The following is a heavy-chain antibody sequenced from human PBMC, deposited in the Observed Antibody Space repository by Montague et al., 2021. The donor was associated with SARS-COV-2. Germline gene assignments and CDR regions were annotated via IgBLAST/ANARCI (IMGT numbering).Heavy chain of an antibody. V-gene: IGHV4-34*01. J-gene: IGHJ4*02. CDR2: INHSGKT. Sequence: SETLSLTCAVYGGSFSGYYWSWIRQPPGKGLEWIGEINHSGKTKYNPSLKSRVTISVDTSKNQFSLKLSSVTVADTAVYYCASGTKREITYTYGSSGYASDYWGQGTLVTVSS. CDR3: ASGTKREITYTYGSSGYASDY. D-gene: IGHD3-22*01. CDR1: GGSFSGYY.